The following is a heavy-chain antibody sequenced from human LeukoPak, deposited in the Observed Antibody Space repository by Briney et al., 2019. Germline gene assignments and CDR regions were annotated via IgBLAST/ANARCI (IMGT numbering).Heavy chain of an antibody. CDR2: ISGGGGST. CDR1: GFTFSSYA. CDR3: AKGGVVGSYSYFDY. Sequence: GGSLRLSCAASGFTFSSYAMSWVRQAPGKGLEWVSAISGGGGSTYYADSVKGRFTISRDNSKNTLYLQMNSLRAEDTAVYYCAKGGVVGSYSYFDYWGQGTLVTVSS. J-gene: IGHJ4*02. D-gene: IGHD1-26*01. V-gene: IGHV3-23*01.